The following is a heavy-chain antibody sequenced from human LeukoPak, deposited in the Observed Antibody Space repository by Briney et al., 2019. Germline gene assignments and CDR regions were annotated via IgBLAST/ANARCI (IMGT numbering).Heavy chain of an antibody. Sequence: SETLSLTCTVSDGSIGDFYWSWIRQSPTKGLEWIGHIYYTGSARYNPSLRSRVSISVDTSKNQFSLKLTSVTAADTAMYYCARGYYYHNTGYYDAFDMWGQGTMVTVSS. CDR3: ARGYYYHNTGYYDAFDM. J-gene: IGHJ3*02. D-gene: IGHD3-22*01. CDR1: DGSIGDFY. V-gene: IGHV4-59*01. CDR2: IYYTGSA.